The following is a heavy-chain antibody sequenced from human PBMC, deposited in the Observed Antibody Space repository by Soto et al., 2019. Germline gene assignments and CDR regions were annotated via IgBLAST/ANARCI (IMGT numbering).Heavy chain of an antibody. J-gene: IGHJ6*02. D-gene: IGHD6-13*01. V-gene: IGHV3-21*01. CDR3: ARVIAAGAYYYYGMDV. Sequence: PGGSLRLSCAASGFTFSSYSMNWVRQAPGKGLEWVSSISSSSSYIYYADSVKGRFTISRDNAKNSLYLQMNSLRAEDTAVYYCARVIAAGAYYYYGMDVWGQGTTVTVSS. CDR2: ISSSSSYI. CDR1: GFTFSSYS.